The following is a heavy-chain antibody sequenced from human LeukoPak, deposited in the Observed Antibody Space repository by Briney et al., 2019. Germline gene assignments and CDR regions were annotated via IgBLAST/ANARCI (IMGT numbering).Heavy chain of an antibody. Sequence: SETLSLTCTVSGYSISSDYFWGWIRQSPGKGLEWVGSIYHSWSTYFNPSLKSRVTISVDTSKNQFSLKLSSVTAADTAVYYCARDFRVCSSGSCYSGPFDYWGQGTLVTVSS. J-gene: IGHJ4*02. CDR1: GYSISSDYF. V-gene: IGHV4-38-2*02. CDR2: IYHSWST. D-gene: IGHD2-15*01. CDR3: ARDFRVCSSGSCYSGPFDY.